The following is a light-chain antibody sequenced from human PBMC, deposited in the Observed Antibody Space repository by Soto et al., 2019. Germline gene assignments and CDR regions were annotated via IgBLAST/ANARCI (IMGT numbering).Light chain of an antibody. V-gene: IGKV3-20*01. CDR3: QQYGSTPRT. CDR1: QSVSSSN. J-gene: IGKJ1*01. Sequence: EIVLTQSPGTLSLSLGERATLSCRASQSVSSSNLAWYQQKPGQAPRLLIYGASSRATGIPDRFSGSGSGTDFTLTISRLESEDFAVYYCQQYGSTPRTFGQGTKVEIK. CDR2: GAS.